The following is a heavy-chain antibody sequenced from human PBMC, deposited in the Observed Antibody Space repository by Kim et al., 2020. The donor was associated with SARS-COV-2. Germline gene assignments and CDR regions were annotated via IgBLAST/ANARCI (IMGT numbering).Heavy chain of an antibody. J-gene: IGHJ3*02. CDR3: ARYSSDLKESAFDI. D-gene: IGHD3-22*01. V-gene: IGHV3-66*01. Sequence: ARAGRHRFHISRENSRNTVYLQMKSLRSGDTAVYYCARYSSDLKESAFDIWGQGTMVTVSS.